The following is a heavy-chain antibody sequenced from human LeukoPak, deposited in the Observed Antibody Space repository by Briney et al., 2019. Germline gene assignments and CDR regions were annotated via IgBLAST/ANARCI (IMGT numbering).Heavy chain of an antibody. J-gene: IGHJ3*02. CDR3: ARDPGFYPHLTDAFDI. CDR2: IWYDGSNK. V-gene: IGHV3-30*19. Sequence: GRSLRLSCAASGFTFSSYGMHWVCQAPGKGLEWVAVIWYDGSNKYYADSVKGRFTISRDNSKNTLYLQMNSLRAEDTAVYYCARDPGFYPHLTDAFDIWGQGTMVTVSS. D-gene: IGHD3-10*01. CDR1: GFTFSSYG.